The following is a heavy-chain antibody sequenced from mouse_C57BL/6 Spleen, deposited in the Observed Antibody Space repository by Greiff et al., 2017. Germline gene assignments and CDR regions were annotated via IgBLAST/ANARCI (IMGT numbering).Heavy chain of an antibody. Sequence: QVQLKESGAELVRPGASVTLSCKASGYTFTDYEMHWVKQTPVHGLEWIGAIDPETGGTAYNQKFKGKAILTADKSSSTAYMELRSLTSEDSAVYYCTRGKLHYGNYDYAMDYWGQGTSVTVSS. CDR3: TRGKLHYGNYDYAMDY. J-gene: IGHJ4*01. V-gene: IGHV1-15*01. CDR1: GYTFTDYE. CDR2: IDPETGGT. D-gene: IGHD2-1*01.